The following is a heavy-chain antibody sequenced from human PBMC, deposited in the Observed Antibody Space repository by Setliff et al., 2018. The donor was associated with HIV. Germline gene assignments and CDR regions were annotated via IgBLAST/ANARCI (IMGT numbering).Heavy chain of an antibody. Sequence: SETLSLTCTVSGGAFNTSSSYWGWIRQPPGKGLEYIGGIFYSGSAYYNPSLKSRVTISVDTSKNQLSLKLSSVTAADTAVYYCARIVRWELVATSTFFYYYMDVWGKGTTVTVSS. D-gene: IGHD1-26*01. CDR1: GGAFNTSSSY. CDR2: IFYSGSA. CDR3: ARIVRWELVATSTFFYYYMDV. V-gene: IGHV4-39*01. J-gene: IGHJ6*03.